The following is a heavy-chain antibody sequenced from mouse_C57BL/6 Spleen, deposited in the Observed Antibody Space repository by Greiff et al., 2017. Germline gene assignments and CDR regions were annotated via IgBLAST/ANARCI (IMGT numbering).Heavy chain of an antibody. Sequence: QVQLQQSGAELVKPGASVKMSCKASGYTFTSYWITWVKQRPGQGLEWIGDIYPGSGSTNYNEKFKSKATLTVDTSSSTAYMQLSSLTSEDSAVYYCAREGGYYGPFDYWGQGTTLTVSS. CDR1: GYTFTSYW. CDR3: AREGGYYGPFDY. V-gene: IGHV1-55*01. J-gene: IGHJ2*01. D-gene: IGHD1-1*01. CDR2: IYPGSGST.